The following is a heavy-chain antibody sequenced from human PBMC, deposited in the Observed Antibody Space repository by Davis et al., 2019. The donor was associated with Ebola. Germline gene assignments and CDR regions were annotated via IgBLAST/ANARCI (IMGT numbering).Heavy chain of an antibody. CDR1: GFTFSSNS. Sequence: GESLKISCAASGFTFSSNSMNWVRQAPGKGLEWVSFISSSSNYIYYADSVKGRFTISRDNSKETLDLQMNSLGVEDTAVYYCAKDEDYGDYFDYWGQGTLVTVSS. J-gene: IGHJ4*02. CDR2: ISSSSNYI. V-gene: IGHV3-21*04. CDR3: AKDEDYGDYFDY. D-gene: IGHD4-17*01.